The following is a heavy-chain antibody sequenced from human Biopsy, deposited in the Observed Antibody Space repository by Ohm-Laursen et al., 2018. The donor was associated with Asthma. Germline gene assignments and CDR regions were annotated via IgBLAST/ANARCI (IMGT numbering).Heavy chain of an antibody. CDR3: AKRRGYSGHDNDY. CDR2: ITSDGNTQ. D-gene: IGHD5-12*01. V-gene: IGHV3-30-3*02. J-gene: IGHJ4*02. CDR1: GRHFGSYN. Sequence: SLRLSCTAPGRHFGSYNMHWARQAPGKGLEWVAVITSDGNTQYYGDSVKGRFTVSRDNSKNTLYLQMNSLRTEDTAVYYCAKRRGYSGHDNDYWGQGTLVIVSS.